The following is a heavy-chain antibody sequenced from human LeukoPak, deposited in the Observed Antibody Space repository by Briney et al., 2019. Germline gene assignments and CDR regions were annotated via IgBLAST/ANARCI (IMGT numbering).Heavy chain of an antibody. CDR2: ISYDGSNK. V-gene: IGHV3-30-3*01. Sequence: GGSLRLSCAASGFTFSSYAMHWVRQAPGTGLEWVAVISYDGSNKYYADSVKGRFTISRDNSKNTLYLQMNSLRAEDTAVYYCAREEGLTVTIDYWGQGTLVTVSS. J-gene: IGHJ4*02. D-gene: IGHD4-17*01. CDR1: GFTFSSYA. CDR3: AREEGLTVTIDY.